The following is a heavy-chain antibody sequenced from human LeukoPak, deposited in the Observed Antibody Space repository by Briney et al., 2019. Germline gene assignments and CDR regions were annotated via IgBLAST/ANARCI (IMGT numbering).Heavy chain of an antibody. Sequence: GGSLRLSCAASGFTFSSYWMSWVRQAPGKGLEWVANIKQDGSEKYYVDSVKGRFTTSRGNAKNSLYLQMNSLKAEDTAVYYCAREALGYCSSTSCPYYFDYWGQGTLVTVSS. D-gene: IGHD2-2*01. J-gene: IGHJ4*02. V-gene: IGHV3-7*01. CDR3: AREALGYCSSTSCPYYFDY. CDR2: IKQDGSEK. CDR1: GFTFSSYW.